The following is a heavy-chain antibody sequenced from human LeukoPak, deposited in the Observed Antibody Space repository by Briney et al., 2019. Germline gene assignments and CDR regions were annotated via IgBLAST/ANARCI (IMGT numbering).Heavy chain of an antibody. J-gene: IGHJ6*04. CDR3: AELGITMIGGV. CDR1: GFTFSNYS. Sequence: PGGSLRLSCAASGFTFSNYSMNWVRQAPGKGLEWVSSISSRSSYKYYADSVKGRFTISRDNAKNSLYLQMNSLKAEDTAVYYCAELGITMIGGVWGKGTTVTISS. V-gene: IGHV3-21*01. D-gene: IGHD3-10*02. CDR2: ISSRSSYK.